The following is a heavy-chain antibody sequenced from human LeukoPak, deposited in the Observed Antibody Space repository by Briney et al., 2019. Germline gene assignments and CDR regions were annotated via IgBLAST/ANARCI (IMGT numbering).Heavy chain of an antibody. J-gene: IGHJ4*02. CDR3: ARAPWGRSDFWSGHPYYFDY. CDR1: GGSIGSYY. V-gene: IGHV4-59*01. D-gene: IGHD3-3*01. Sequence: PSETLSLTCTVSGGSIGSYYWSWIRQPPGKGLEWIGYIYYSGSTNHSPSLKSRVTISVDTSKNQFSLKLSSVTAADTAVYYCARAPWGRSDFWSGHPYYFDYWGQGTLVTVSS. CDR2: IYYSGST.